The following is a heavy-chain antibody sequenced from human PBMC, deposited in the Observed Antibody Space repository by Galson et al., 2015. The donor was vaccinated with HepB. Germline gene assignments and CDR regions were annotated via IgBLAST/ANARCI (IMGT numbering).Heavy chain of an antibody. D-gene: IGHD5-18*01. CDR3: AKGYGLFDS. CDR2: IMGSGDST. J-gene: IGHJ5*01. CDR1: GFAFHSHA. Sequence: SLRLSCAASGFAFHSHATSWVRQAPGRGLEWISGIMGSGDSTFYGDSVKGRFTVSRDNANNMLYLQMDSLRAEDAGLYFCAKGYGLFDSWGPGILVTVSS. V-gene: IGHV3-23*01.